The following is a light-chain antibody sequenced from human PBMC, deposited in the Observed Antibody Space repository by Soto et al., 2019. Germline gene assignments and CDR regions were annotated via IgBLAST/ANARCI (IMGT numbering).Light chain of an antibody. J-gene: IGKJ3*01. CDR3: QQLNSYPPLFT. V-gene: IGKV1-9*01. Sequence: DIQLTQSPSFLSASVGVRVTITCRASQGISSYLAWYQQKPGKAPKLLIYAASTLQSGVPSRFSGSGSGTEFTLTISSLQPEDFATYYCQQLNSYPPLFTFGPGTKVDIK. CDR1: QGISSY. CDR2: AAS.